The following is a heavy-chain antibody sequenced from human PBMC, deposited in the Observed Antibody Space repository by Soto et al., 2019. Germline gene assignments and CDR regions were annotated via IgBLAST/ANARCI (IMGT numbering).Heavy chain of an antibody. Sequence: GGSLRLSCAASGFTFISYEMNWVRQAPGKGLEWVSYISSSGSTIYYADSVKGRFTISRDNAKNSLYLQMNSLRAEDTAVYYCARIGSGSSGWYESYYYGMDVWGQGTTVTV. CDR2: ISSSGSTI. V-gene: IGHV3-48*03. CDR3: ARIGSGSSGWYESYYYGMDV. J-gene: IGHJ6*02. CDR1: GFTFISYE. D-gene: IGHD6-19*01.